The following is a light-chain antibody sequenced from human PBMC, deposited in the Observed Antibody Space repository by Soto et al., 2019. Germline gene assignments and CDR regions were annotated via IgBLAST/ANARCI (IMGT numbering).Light chain of an antibody. J-gene: IGLJ2*01. CDR2: DNE. CDR3: GTWDSSLSAVV. CDR1: SSNVGKNY. Sequence: QSVLTQPPSASAAPGQKVTISCSGSSSNVGKNYVSWSQHLPGTAPKVLIYDNEKRPSGIPDRFSASKSGTSATLAITGLQTGDEADYYCGTWDSSLSAVVFGGGTKVTVL. V-gene: IGLV1-51*01.